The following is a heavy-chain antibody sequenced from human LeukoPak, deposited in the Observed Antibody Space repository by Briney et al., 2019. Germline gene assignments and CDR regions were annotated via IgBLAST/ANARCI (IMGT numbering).Heavy chain of an antibody. J-gene: IGHJ6*02. Sequence: GGSLRLSCAASGFTFSSYVMSWVRQAPGKGLEWVSSISNSGGSTYYADSVKGRFTISRDNAKNSLSLQMNTLRPEDTAVYYCARDEPASFFFFKQKPAYDMDVWGQGTTVTVSS. D-gene: IGHD6-13*01. CDR1: GFTFSSYV. CDR2: ISNSGGST. CDR3: ARDEPASFFFFKQKPAYDMDV. V-gene: IGHV3-23*01.